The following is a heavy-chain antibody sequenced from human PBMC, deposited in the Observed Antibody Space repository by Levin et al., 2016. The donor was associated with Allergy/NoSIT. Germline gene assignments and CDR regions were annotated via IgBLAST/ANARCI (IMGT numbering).Heavy chain of an antibody. Sequence: SETLSLTCAVSGGSISSSNWWSWVRQPPGKGLEWIGEIYHSGSTNYNPSLKSRVTISVDKSKNQFSLKLSSVTAADTAVYYCARERRYFDWLSPDAFDIWGQGTMVTVSS. CDR3: ARERRYFDWLSPDAFDI. CDR2: IYHSGST. CDR1: GGSISSSNW. J-gene: IGHJ3*02. D-gene: IGHD3-9*01. V-gene: IGHV4-4*02.